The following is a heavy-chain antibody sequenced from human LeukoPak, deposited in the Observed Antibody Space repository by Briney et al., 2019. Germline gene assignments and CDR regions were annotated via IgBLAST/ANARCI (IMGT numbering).Heavy chain of an antibody. D-gene: IGHD2-2*01. CDR1: RYTCTSYW. CDR2: ILPGDSDS. CDR3: ARHSCRSTSCPFDY. V-gene: IGHV5-51*01. J-gene: IGHJ4*02. Sequence: GKSLKSTCKGSRYTCTSYWSGWVRQIPGKDLHCMGIILPGDSDSRYSPSFQGQVTISADKSISTAYLQWSSLKASDTAMYYCARHSCRSTSCPFDYWGQGTLVTVSS.